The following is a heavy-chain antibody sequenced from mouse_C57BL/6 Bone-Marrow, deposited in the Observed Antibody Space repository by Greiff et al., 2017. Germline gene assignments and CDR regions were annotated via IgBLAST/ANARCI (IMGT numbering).Heavy chain of an antibody. D-gene: IGHD2-10*02. CDR3: TTSSSILLFAY. J-gene: IGHJ3*01. V-gene: IGHV14-1*01. Sequence: DVHLVESGAELVRPGASVKLSCTASGFNFNDYYMHWVKQRPEQGLEWIGRIDPEDGDTEYAPKFQGKATMTADTSSNTAYLQLSSLTSEDSAVYYCTTSSSILLFAYGCRGTVVTVSA. CDR1: GFNFNDYY. CDR2: IDPEDGDT.